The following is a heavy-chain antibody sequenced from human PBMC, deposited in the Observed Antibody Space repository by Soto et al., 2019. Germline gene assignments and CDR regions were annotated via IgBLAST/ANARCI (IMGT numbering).Heavy chain of an antibody. CDR2: IYYSGST. CDR3: ARLGVLKQQLAKTDFDE. Sequence: SETLSLTCTVSGGSISSSSYYWGWIRQPPGKGLEWIGSIYYSGSTYYNPSLKSRVTISVDTSKNQFSLKLSSVTAADTAVYYCARLGVLKQQLAKTDFDEWGQGTLGTCSS. CDR1: GGSISSSSYY. J-gene: IGHJ4*02. V-gene: IGHV4-39*01. D-gene: IGHD6-13*01.